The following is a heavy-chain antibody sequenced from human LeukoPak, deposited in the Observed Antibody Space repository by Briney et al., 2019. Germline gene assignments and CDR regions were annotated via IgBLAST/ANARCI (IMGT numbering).Heavy chain of an antibody. CDR1: GYTFSDYW. V-gene: IGHV5-51*01. CDR2: VYPGDSDT. D-gene: IGHD2-2*02. CDR3: ARSQGLYGAADY. J-gene: IGHJ4*02. Sequence: GESLKISCKASGYTFSDYWIGWVRQMPGQGLEWMGIVYPGDSDTRYSPFFQGHVTISADKSINTAYLQWSGLQASDNAIYFCARSQGLYGAADYWGQGTLV.